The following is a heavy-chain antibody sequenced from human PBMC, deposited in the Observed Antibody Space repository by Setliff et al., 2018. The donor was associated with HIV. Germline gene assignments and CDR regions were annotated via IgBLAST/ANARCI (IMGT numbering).Heavy chain of an antibody. CDR1: GFTFGTYW. D-gene: IGHD3-16*01. V-gene: IGHV3-7*01. CDR2: INQDGTVI. J-gene: IGHJ4*02. Sequence: PGESLKISCAASGFTFGTYWMTWLRQAPGKGLEWVANINQDGTVIFYVDSVKGRFIMSRDNAKTSVYLDMYSVRAEDTAKYYCARVDWGRFDYWGQGALVTV. CDR3: ARVDWGRFDY.